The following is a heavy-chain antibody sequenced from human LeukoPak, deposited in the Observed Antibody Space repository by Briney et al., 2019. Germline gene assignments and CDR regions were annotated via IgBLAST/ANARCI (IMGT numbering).Heavy chain of an antibody. CDR2: VYYDGTS. J-gene: IGHJ4*02. V-gene: IGHV4-39*01. CDR3: VRHMSTNTGYFDS. Sequence: PSETLSLTCTVSGGSINSHSYYWGWIRQPPGKGLEWIGSVYYDGTSYSNPSPTSRAAVFVDTSRDEFSLDLSFVTAADTAVYYCVRHMSTNTGYFDSCGQGTLVSASS. CDR1: GGSINSHSYY. D-gene: IGHD5-24*01.